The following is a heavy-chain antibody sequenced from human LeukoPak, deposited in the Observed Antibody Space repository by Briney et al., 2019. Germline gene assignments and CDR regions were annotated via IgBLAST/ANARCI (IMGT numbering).Heavy chain of an antibody. J-gene: IGHJ4*02. D-gene: IGHD1-26*01. CDR2: ISSSGSTI. V-gene: IGHV3-11*01. Sequence: PGGSLRLSCAASGFTFSDYYMSWIRQAPGKGLEWISYISSSGSTIYYADSVKGRFTTSRDNSKNTLFLQMNSLRAEDTAIYYCAKYGPQDSGSSHFDYWGQGALVTVSS. CDR1: GFTFSDYY. CDR3: AKYGPQDSGSSHFDY.